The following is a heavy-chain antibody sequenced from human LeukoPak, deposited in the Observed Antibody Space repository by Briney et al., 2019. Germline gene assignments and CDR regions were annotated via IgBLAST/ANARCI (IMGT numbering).Heavy chain of an antibody. CDR3: ARRRGYSYGYGPVTYYFDY. D-gene: IGHD5-18*01. V-gene: IGHV1-8*01. Sequence: ASVKVSCKASGYTFTSYDINWVRQAPGQGLEWMGWMNPNSGNTGYAQKFQGRVTMTRNTSISTAYMELSSLRSEDMAVYYCARRRGYSYGYGPVTYYFDYWGQGTLVTVSS. J-gene: IGHJ4*02. CDR1: GYTFTSYD. CDR2: MNPNSGNT.